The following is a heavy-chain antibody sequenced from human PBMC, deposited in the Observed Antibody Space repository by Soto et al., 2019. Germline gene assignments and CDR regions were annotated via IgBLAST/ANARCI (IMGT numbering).Heavy chain of an antibody. D-gene: IGHD6-19*01. V-gene: IGHV3-23*01. Sequence: GGSLRLSCAASGFTFSNFAMTWVRQAPGKGPEWVAAITGSNIHITHYADSVKDRFTISRDDSKNTLFLQMNSLRADDTAVYYCAKRVPGWYFVDYWGQGTLVTVSS. CDR2: ITGSNIHIT. J-gene: IGHJ4*02. CDR1: GFTFSNFA. CDR3: AKRVPGWYFVDY.